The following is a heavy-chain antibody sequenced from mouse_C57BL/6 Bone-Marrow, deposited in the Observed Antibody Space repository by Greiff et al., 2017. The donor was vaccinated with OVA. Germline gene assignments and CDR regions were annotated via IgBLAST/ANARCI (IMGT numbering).Heavy chain of an antibody. J-gene: IGHJ1*03. Sequence: EVKLVESGEGLVKPGGSLKLSCAASGFTFSSYAMSWVRQTPEKRLEWVAYISSGGDYIYYADTVKGRFTISRDNARNTLYLQMSSLKSEDTAMYYCTREGVATGYCDGWGTGTTGTVSS. V-gene: IGHV5-9-1*02. CDR2: ISSGGDYI. CDR1: GFTFSSYA. CDR3: TREGVATGYCDG. D-gene: IGHD1-1*01.